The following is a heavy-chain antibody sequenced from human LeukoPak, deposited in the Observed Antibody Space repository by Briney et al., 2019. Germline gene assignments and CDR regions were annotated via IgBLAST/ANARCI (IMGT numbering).Heavy chain of an antibody. J-gene: IGHJ4*02. CDR2: IYYSGSA. V-gene: IGHV4-39*01. CDR1: GGSISSSSSY. Sequence: SETLSLTCTVSGGSISSSSSYWDWIRQPPGKGLEWIGNIYYSGSANYNASLKSRVTISVDTSKNQFSLKLSSVTAADTALYYCARRGGGSWYYFDYWGQGTLVTVSS. CDR3: ARRGGGSWYYFDY. D-gene: IGHD2-15*01.